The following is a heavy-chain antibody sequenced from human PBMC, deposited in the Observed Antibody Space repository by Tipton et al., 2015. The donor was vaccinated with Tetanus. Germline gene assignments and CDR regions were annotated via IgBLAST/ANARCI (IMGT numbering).Heavy chain of an antibody. D-gene: IGHD3-22*01. J-gene: IGHJ4*02. V-gene: IGHV4-30-4*01. CDR3: AREGYYDSSGEIDY. CDR1: GGSISSGDYY. CDR2: IYYSGST. Sequence: LRLSCTVSGGSISSGDYYWSWIRQPPGKGLEWIGYIYYSGSTYYNPSLKGRVTISVDTSKNQFSLKLSSVTAADTAVYYCAREGYYDSSGEIDYWGQGTLVTVSS.